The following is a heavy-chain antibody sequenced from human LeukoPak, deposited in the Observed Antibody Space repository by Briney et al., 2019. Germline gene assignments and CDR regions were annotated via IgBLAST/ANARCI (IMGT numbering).Heavy chain of an antibody. V-gene: IGHV1-2*02. Sequence: GASVKVSCKASGYTFTSYDINWVRQATGQGLEWMGWMNPNSGGTNYAQKFQGRVTMTRDTSISTAYMELSRLRSDDTAVYYCARFVRTYQLLYDGLTYGMDVWGQGTTVTVSS. CDR3: ARFVRTYQLLYDGLTYGMDV. CDR2: MNPNSGGT. D-gene: IGHD2-2*02. J-gene: IGHJ6*02. CDR1: GYTFTSYD.